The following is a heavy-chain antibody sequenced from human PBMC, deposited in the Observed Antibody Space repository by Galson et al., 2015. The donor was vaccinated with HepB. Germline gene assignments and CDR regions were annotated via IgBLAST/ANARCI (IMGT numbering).Heavy chain of an antibody. CDR1: GFTFSSYG. CDR3: AKDKQWVSYYYYGIDV. CDR2: ISYDGSNK. D-gene: IGHD6-19*01. V-gene: IGHV3-30*18. Sequence: SLRLSCAASGFTFSSYGMHWVRQAPGKGLEWVAVISYDGSNKYYADSVKGRFTISRDNSKNTLYLQMNSLRAEDTAVYYCAKDKQWVSYYYYGIDVWGQGTTVTVSS. J-gene: IGHJ6*02.